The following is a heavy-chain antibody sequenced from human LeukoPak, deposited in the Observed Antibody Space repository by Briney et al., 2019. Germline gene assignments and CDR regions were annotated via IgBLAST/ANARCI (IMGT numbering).Heavy chain of an antibody. Sequence: PSETLSLTCTVSGGSISSGSYYWSWIRQPAGKGLEWIGRIYTSGSTNYNPSLKSRVTISYTSKNQFSLKLNSVTAADTAVYYCAREWYDYSNYYFDYWGQGTLVTVSS. CDR1: GGSISSGSYY. CDR3: AREWYDYSNYYFDY. D-gene: IGHD4-11*01. J-gene: IGHJ4*02. V-gene: IGHV4-61*02. CDR2: IYTSGST.